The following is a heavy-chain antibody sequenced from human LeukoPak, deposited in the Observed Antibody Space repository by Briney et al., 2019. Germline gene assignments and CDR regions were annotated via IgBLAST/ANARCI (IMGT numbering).Heavy chain of an antibody. Sequence: ASVKVSCKASGGTFSSYAISWVRQAPGQGLEWMGWISAYNGNTNYAQKLQGRVTKTTDTSTSTAYMELRSLRSDDTAVYYCARENILTGYYLAYWGQGTLVTVSS. J-gene: IGHJ4*02. D-gene: IGHD3-9*01. CDR3: ARENILTGYYLAY. CDR1: GGTFSSYA. CDR2: ISAYNGNT. V-gene: IGHV1-18*01.